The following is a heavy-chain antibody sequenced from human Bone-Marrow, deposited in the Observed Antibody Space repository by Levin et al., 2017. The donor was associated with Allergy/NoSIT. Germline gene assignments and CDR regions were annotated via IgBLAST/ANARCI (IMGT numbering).Heavy chain of an antibody. CDR3: ARDWALNGLRAYDYGMDV. V-gene: IGHV3-9*01. CDR2: ISWNSGRI. CDR1: GFTIDDHA. D-gene: IGHD2-8*01. Sequence: GGSLRLSCTASGFTIDDHAMHWVRQAPGKGLEWVSGISWNSGRIGYADSVKGRFTISRDNAKNSLYLQMNSLRAEDTALYYCARDWALNGLRAYDYGMDVWGQGTTVTVSS. J-gene: IGHJ6*02.